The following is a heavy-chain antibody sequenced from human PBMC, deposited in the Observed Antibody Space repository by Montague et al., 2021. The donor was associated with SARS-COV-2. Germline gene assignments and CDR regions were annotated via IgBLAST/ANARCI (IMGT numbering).Heavy chain of an antibody. Sequence: SLRLSCAASGFTFSSYAMHWVRQAPGKGLEWVAVISYDGSNKYYXDSVKGRFTISRDNSKSTLYLQMNGLRAEDTAVYYCARDTAYYDILTGYFPRDPYYYYSYGMDVWGQGTTVTVSS. CDR2: ISYDGSNK. V-gene: IGHV3-30-3*01. D-gene: IGHD3-9*01. CDR1: GFTFSSYA. J-gene: IGHJ6*02. CDR3: ARDTAYYDILTGYFPRDPYYYYSYGMDV.